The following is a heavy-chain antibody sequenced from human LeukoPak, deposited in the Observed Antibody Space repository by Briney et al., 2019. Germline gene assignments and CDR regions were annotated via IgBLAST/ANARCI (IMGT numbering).Heavy chain of an antibody. CDR3: VRDWDHFDFDS. Sequence: PGGSLRLSCTASGFTFSSYWMHWIRQAPGKGLVWVSRIKGDGSHTIYADSVKGRFTISRDNAKNTLFLQMKSLRVEDTAAYYCVRDWDHFDFDSWGQGTLVTVAS. J-gene: IGHJ5*01. CDR1: GFTFSSYW. D-gene: IGHD1-26*01. CDR2: IKGDGSHT. V-gene: IGHV3-74*01.